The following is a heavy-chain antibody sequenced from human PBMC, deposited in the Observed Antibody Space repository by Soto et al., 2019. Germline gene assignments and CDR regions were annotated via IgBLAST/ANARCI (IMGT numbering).Heavy chain of an antibody. CDR1: GGSISSRSYY. CDR3: EAKNYDYIWGSYHTDY. J-gene: IGHJ4*02. V-gene: IGHV4-39*01. D-gene: IGHD3-16*02. CDR2: IYYSGST. Sequence: SETLSLTCTVSGGSISSRSYYWGWIRQPPGKGLEWIGSIYYSGSTYYNPSLKSRVTISVDTSKNQFSLKLSSVTAADTAVYYCEAKNYDYIWGSYHTDYWGQGTLVTVSS.